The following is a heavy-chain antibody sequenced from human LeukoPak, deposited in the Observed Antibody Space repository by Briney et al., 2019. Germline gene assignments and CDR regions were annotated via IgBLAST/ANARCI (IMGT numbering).Heavy chain of an antibody. Sequence: SETLSLTCAVYGGSFSGYYWSWIRQPPGKGLEWFGEINHSGSTNYNPSLKSRVTISVDTSKNQFSLKLSSVTAADTAVYYCARSQFYGSGSYQGRWFDPWGQGTLVTVSS. D-gene: IGHD3-10*01. CDR2: INHSGST. CDR1: GGSFSGYY. J-gene: IGHJ5*02. CDR3: ARSQFYGSGSYQGRWFDP. V-gene: IGHV4-34*01.